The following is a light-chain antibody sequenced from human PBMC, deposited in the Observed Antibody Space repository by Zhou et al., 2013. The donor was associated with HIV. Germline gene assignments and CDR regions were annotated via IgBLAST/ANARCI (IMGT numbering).Light chain of an antibody. J-gene: IGKJ4*01. V-gene: IGKV1-39*01. CDR3: QQARSFPHT. CDR1: QSIGSY. Sequence: DIQMTQSPLSLSASVGDRVTITCRASQSIGSYLNWYQQIPGQAPKLLIYGASSLHSGVPSRFSGSGSGTDFTLTITGLQTGDFAIYYCQQARSFPHTFGGGPG. CDR2: GAS.